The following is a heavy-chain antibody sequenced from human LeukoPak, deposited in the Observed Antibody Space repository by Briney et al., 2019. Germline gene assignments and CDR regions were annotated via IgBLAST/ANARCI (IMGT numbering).Heavy chain of an antibody. D-gene: IGHD6-13*01. CDR2: ISAYNGNT. Sequence: GASVKVSCKASGYTFTSYGISWVRQAPGQGLEWMGWISAYNGNTNYAQKLQGRATMTTDTSTSTAYMELRSLRSDDTAVYYCARERIAAAAWYFDLWGRGTLVTVSS. J-gene: IGHJ2*01. CDR1: GYTFTSYG. CDR3: ARERIAAAAWYFDL. V-gene: IGHV1-18*01.